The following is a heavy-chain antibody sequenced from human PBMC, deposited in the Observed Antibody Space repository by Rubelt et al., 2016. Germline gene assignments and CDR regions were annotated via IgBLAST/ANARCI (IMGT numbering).Heavy chain of an antibody. CDR1: GYTFTSYG. CDR2: ISVNSGDT. V-gene: IGHV1-18*01. D-gene: IGHD2-15*01. J-gene: IGHJ4*02. CDR3: ARDYCSGGSCYSVFDY. Sequence: QVQLVQSGAEVKKPGASVKVSCKASGYTFTSYGISWVRQAPGQGLEWMGWISVNSGDTKYAQKLQGRVTMTTDTATSTAYMELTSLRSDDTAVYYCARDYCSGGSCYSVFDYWGQGTLVTVSS.